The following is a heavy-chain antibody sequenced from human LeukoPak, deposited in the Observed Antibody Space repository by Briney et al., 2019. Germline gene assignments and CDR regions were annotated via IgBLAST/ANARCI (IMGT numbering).Heavy chain of an antibody. V-gene: IGHV1-18*01. CDR3: ARASPNLGFNY. J-gene: IGHJ4*02. Sequence: GASVKVSCKASGYTFTSYGITWVRQAPGQGLEWMGWISSYNGNTNYAQKLQGRVTMTTDTSTSTAYMELRSLRSDDTAVYYCARASPNLGFNYWGQGTLVTVSS. D-gene: IGHD7-27*01. CDR2: ISSYNGNT. CDR1: GYTFTSYG.